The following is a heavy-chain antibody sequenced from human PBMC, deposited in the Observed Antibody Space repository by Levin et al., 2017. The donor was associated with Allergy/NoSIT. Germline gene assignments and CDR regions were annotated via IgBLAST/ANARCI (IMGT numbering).Heavy chain of an antibody. J-gene: IGHJ4*02. V-gene: IGHV5-10-1*01. CDR2: IDPRDSYT. CDR3: ARHEGAYDFFDY. Sequence: SGGSLRLSCQGSGYSFTNYWITWVRQMPGKGLEWMGKIDPRDSYTNYSPSFQGHVTISADKSISTAFLQWRSLKASDTAMYFCARHEGAYDFFDYWGQGTLVTVSS. CDR1: GYSFTNYW. D-gene: IGHD5-12*01.